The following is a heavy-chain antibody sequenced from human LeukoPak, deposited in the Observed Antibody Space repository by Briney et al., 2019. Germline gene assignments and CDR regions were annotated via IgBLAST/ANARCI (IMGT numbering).Heavy chain of an antibody. D-gene: IGHD3-16*02. CDR1: GGTFSSYA. Sequence: SVKVSCKASGGTFSSYAISWVRQAPGRGLGWMGGIIPIFGTANYAQKFQGRVTITADKSTSTAYMELSSLRSEDTAVYYCAFDVWGSYRYARLGYWGQGTLVTVSS. CDR2: IIPIFGTA. CDR3: AFDVWGSYRYARLGY. J-gene: IGHJ4*02. V-gene: IGHV1-69*06.